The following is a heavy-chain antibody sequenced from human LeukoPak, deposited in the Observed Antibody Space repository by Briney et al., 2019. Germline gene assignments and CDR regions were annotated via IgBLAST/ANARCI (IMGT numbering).Heavy chain of an antibody. V-gene: IGHV5-10-1*01. J-gene: IGHJ5*02. CDR2: IDPSDSYT. CDR3: ARQPIGHKGWFDP. Sequence: GKSLKISCKGSGYSFTSYWISWVRQMPGKGLEWMGRIDPSDSYTNYSPSFQGHVTISADKSISTAYLQWSSLKASDTAMYYCARQPIGHKGWFDPWGQGTLVSLSS. CDR1: GYSFTSYW.